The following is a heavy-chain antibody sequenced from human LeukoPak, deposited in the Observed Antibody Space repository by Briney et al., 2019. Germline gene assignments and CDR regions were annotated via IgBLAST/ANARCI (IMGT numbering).Heavy chain of an antibody. J-gene: IGHJ4*02. D-gene: IGHD1-26*01. CDR2: ISAYNGNT. CDR1: GYTFTSYG. V-gene: IGHV1-18*01. Sequence: GASVKVSCKASGYTFTSYGISWVRQAPGQGLEWMGWISAYNGNTNYAQKLQGRVTMTTDTSTSTAYMELRSLRSDDTAVYYCARAPSIVGATRSDYWGQGTLVTVSS. CDR3: ARAPSIVGATRSDY.